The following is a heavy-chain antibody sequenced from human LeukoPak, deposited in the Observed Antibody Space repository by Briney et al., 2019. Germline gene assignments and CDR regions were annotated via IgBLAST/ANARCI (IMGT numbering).Heavy chain of an antibody. J-gene: IGHJ4*02. D-gene: IGHD1-26*01. CDR3: ARYSGSYYYPPAWDL. V-gene: IGHV3-23*01. Sequence: GGSLRLSCAASGFTFSSYAMNWVRQTPGRGLEWVSAISPSGDSTYHADSVKGRFTISRDNSKNTLYLQMDSLRADDTAVYYCARYSGSYYYPPAWDLWGQGTLVTVSP. CDR1: GFTFSSYA. CDR2: ISPSGDST.